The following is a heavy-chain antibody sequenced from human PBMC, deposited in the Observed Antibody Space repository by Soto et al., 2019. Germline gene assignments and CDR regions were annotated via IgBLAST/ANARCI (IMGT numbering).Heavy chain of an antibody. CDR2: IYYSGST. Sequence: SETLSLTCTVSGGSISSGDYYWSWIRQPPGKGLEWIGYIYYSGSTYYNPSLKSRVTISVDTSKNQFSLKLSSVTAADTAVYYCARAPISITGNEFPYFDYWGQGTLVTVSS. D-gene: IGHD1-20*01. CDR3: ARAPISITGNEFPYFDY. CDR1: GGSISSGDYY. V-gene: IGHV4-30-4*01. J-gene: IGHJ4*02.